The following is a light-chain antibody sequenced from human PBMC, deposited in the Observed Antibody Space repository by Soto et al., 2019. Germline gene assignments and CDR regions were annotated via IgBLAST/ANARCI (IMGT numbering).Light chain of an antibody. Sequence: QSVLTQPPSVSAAPGQKVTISCAGSNSNIGNNYVSWYQQLPGTAPKLLIYDNDVQPSGIPDRFSGSKSGTSATLDITGLQTGDEADYYCGTWDSSLSAVFGGGTKLTVL. V-gene: IGLV1-51*01. CDR3: GTWDSSLSAV. CDR2: DND. CDR1: NSNIGNNY. J-gene: IGLJ2*01.